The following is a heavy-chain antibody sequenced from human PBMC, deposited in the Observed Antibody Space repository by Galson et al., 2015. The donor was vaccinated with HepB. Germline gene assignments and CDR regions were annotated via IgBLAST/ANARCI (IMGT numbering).Heavy chain of an antibody. CDR3: ARGIPPRGSSGYYSRVDWFDP. Sequence: SVKVSCKASGGTFSSYAISWVRQAPGQGLEWMGRIIPILGIANYAQKFQGRVTITADKSTSTAYMELSSLRSEDTAVYYCARGIPPRGSSGYYSRVDWFDPWGQGTLVTVSS. CDR1: GGTFSSYA. CDR2: IIPILGIA. D-gene: IGHD3-22*01. J-gene: IGHJ5*02. V-gene: IGHV1-69*04.